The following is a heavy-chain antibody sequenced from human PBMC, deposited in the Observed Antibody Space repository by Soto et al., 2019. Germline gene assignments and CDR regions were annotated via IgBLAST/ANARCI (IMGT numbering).Heavy chain of an antibody. J-gene: IGHJ5*02. CDR2: IYHSGYT. Sequence: SETLSLTCAVSGGSISSGGYAWNWIRQPPGKGLEWIGYIYHSGYTSYNPSLKNRVTISVDKSKNQFSLTLSFVTAADTAIYYCARDSLTGNYFDPWGQGTLITVSS. D-gene: IGHD1-7*01. V-gene: IGHV4-30-2*01. CDR3: ARDSLTGNYFDP. CDR1: GGSISSGGYA.